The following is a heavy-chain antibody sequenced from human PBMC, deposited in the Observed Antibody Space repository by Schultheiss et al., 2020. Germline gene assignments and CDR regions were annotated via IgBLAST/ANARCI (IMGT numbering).Heavy chain of an antibody. D-gene: IGHD3-3*01. CDR2: IYYSGST. V-gene: IGHV4-59*01. Sequence: SETLSLTCAVYGGSFSGYYWSWIRQPPGKGLEWIGYIYYSGSTNYNPSLKSRVTISVDTSKNQFSLKLSSVTAADTAVYFCARADEWSTEYFQHWGQGTLVTVSS. CDR3: ARADEWSTEYFQH. CDR1: GGSFSGYY. J-gene: IGHJ1*01.